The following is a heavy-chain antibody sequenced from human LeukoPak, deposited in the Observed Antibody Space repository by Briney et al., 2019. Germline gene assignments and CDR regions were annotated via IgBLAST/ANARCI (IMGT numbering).Heavy chain of an antibody. Sequence: PGGSLRLSCAASGFTFSSYSMNWVRQAPGKGLEWVSSISSSSSYIYYADSVKGRFTISRDNAKNSLYLQMNSLRAEDTAVYYCARSPSVAYYDFWSGYSIAYFDYWGQGTLVTVSS. CDR2: ISSSSSYI. J-gene: IGHJ4*02. CDR3: ARSPSVAYYDFWSGYSIAYFDY. CDR1: GFTFSSYS. V-gene: IGHV3-21*01. D-gene: IGHD3-3*01.